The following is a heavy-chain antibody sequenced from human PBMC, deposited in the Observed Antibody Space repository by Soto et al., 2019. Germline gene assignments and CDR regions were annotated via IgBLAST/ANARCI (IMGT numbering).Heavy chain of an antibody. V-gene: IGHV3-23*01. J-gene: IGHJ4*02. D-gene: IGHD5-18*01. CDR1: GCTFSGEA. Sequence: GRSLRLSCAASGCTFSGEAMSWVSQSPGKGLEWVSAVSCSGGSTYYAASGKGGFTVSRVDYRHTLYLPMNSLSAEDTAVYYCAKYSYSYSSVPDYWGQGPLVTVSS. CDR2: VSCSGGST. CDR3: AKYSYSYSSVPDY.